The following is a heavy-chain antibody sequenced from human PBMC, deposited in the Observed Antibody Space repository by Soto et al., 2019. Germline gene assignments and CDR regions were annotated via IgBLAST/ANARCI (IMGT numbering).Heavy chain of an antibody. J-gene: IGHJ6*03. Sequence: SETLSLTCTVSGGSISSYYWSWIRQPPGKGLEWIGYIYYSGSTNYNPSLKSRVTISVDTSKNQFSLKLSSVTAADTAVYYCARRVESSALSTIGWYYYYMDVWGKGTTVTVSS. CDR3: ARRVESSALSTIGWYYYYMDV. D-gene: IGHD6-6*01. CDR2: IYYSGST. V-gene: IGHV4-59*08. CDR1: GGSISSYY.